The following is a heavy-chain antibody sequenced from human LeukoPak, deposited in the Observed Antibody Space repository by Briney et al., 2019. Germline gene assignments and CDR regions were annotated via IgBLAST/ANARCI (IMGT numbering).Heavy chain of an antibody. D-gene: IGHD6-25*01. J-gene: IGHJ4*02. CDR1: GFTVSSNY. CDR2: IYSGGST. CDR3: ARMAAGDFDY. V-gene: IGHV3-53*01. Sequence: GGSLRLSCAASGFTVSSNYMSWVRQAPGKGLEWVSVIYSGGSTYYADSVKGRFTISRDNSKNTLYLQMNSLRAEDTAVYYCARMAAGDFDYWGQGTLATVSS.